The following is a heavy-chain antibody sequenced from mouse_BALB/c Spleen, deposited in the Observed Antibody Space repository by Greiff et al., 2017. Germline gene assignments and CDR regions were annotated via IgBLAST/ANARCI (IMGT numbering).Heavy chain of an antibody. CDR1: GYTFTDYE. CDR3: TRHGSTY. V-gene: IGHV1-15*01. CDR2: IDPETGGT. D-gene: IGHD1-1*01. J-gene: IGHJ2*01. Sequence: VQLQQSGAELVRPGASVTLSCKASGYTFTDYEMHWVKQTPVHGLEWIGAIDPETGGTAYNQKFKGKATLTADKSSSTAYMELRSLTSEDSAVYYCTRHGSTYWGQGTTLTVSS.